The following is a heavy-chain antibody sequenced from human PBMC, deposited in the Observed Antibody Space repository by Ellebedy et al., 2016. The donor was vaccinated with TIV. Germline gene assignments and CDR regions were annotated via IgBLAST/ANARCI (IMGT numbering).Heavy chain of an antibody. V-gene: IGHV3-30-3*01. CDR2: ISLDGSKT. CDR3: AREGQWDLSLAFDL. CDR1: EFTFRTYP. Sequence: GESLKISCEASEFTFRTYPMHWVRQAPGKGLEWVAVISLDGSKTFYEDSVKGRFTISRDNSKNTLYLPMNPLTVEDTAEEFCAREGQWDLSLAFDLWGQGTVVTVSS. J-gene: IGHJ3*01. D-gene: IGHD3-16*02.